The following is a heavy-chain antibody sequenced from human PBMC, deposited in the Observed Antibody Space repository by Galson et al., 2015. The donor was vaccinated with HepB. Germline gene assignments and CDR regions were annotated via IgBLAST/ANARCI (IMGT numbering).Heavy chain of an antibody. Sequence: SLRLSCAASGFTFSSYGMHWVRQAPGKGLEWVAVIWYDGSNKYYADSVKGRFTISRDNSKNTLYLQMNSLRAEDTAVYYCARDGSGYYPNPRTYFDYWGQGTLVTVSS. CDR1: GFTFSSYG. D-gene: IGHD3-22*01. J-gene: IGHJ4*02. CDR3: ARDGSGYYPNPRTYFDY. CDR2: IWYDGSNK. V-gene: IGHV3-33*01.